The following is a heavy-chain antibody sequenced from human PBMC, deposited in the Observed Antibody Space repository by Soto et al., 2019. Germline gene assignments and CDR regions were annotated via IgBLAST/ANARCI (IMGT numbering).Heavy chain of an antibody. CDR1: GGDLRNSG. CDR2: IFPLVAMV. D-gene: IGHD1-26*01. V-gene: IGHV1-69*12. Sequence: QVHLVQSGAEMKKPGSSVKVSCKVSGGDLRNSGISWVRQAPGQGLEWMGGIFPLVAMVDYSKKFQGRVTITADESTNTAYLDLGSRRSDAAAVSYCATEDGAAFKSRGHGTLVIVSS. CDR3: ATEDGAAFKS. J-gene: IGHJ1*01.